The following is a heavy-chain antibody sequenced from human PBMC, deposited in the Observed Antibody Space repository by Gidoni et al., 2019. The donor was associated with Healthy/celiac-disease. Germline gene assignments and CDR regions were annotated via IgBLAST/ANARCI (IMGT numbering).Heavy chain of an antibody. V-gene: IGHV3-33*01. CDR1: GFTFSSYG. D-gene: IGHD5-12*01. J-gene: IGHJ3*02. CDR2: IWYDGSNK. CDR3: ATFKDGYNLKDAFDI. Sequence: QVQLVESGGGVVQPASSLRLSCAASGFTFSSYGMHWVRQASGKGLEWVAVIWYDGSNKYYADSVKGRFTISRDNSKNTLYLQMNSLRAEDTAVYYCATFKDGYNLKDAFDIWGQGTMVTVSS.